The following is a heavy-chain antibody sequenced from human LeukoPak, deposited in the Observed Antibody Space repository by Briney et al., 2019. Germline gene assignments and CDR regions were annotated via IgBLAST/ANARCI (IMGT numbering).Heavy chain of an antibody. CDR3: TRDQTPYY. J-gene: IGHJ4*02. Sequence: GGSLRLSCEASGFTFNTYSMNWARQAPGKGLEWVGFIRSKVYGGTPEYAASVKGRFTISRDDSQGIAYLQMNSLKTEDTAVYYCTRDQTPYYWGQGTLVTVSS. CDR1: GFTFNTYS. CDR2: IRSKVYGGTP. V-gene: IGHV3-49*04.